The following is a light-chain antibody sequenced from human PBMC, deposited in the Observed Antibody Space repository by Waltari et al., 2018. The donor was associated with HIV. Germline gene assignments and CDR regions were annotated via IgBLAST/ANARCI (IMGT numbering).Light chain of an antibody. J-gene: IGLJ1*01. CDR2: DVS. CDR1: SSDVGGYNY. Sequence: QSALTQPRSVSGSPGQSVTISCTGTSSDVGGYNYVSWYQQHPGNVPKLMIYDVSKRPSGVPDRFSGSKSGNTASLTISGLQAEDEADYYCCSYAGSSYVFGTGTKVTVL. V-gene: IGLV2-11*01. CDR3: CSYAGSSYV.